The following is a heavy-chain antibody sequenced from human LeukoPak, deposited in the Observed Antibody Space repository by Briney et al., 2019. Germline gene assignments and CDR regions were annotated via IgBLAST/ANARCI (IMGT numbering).Heavy chain of an antibody. CDR3: ARGEDYYDSSGYFN. J-gene: IGHJ4*02. CDR1: GYTFTGYY. V-gene: IGHV1-8*02. CDR2: MNPNSGNT. Sequence: GASVKVSCKASGYTFTGYYMHWVRQATGQGLEWMGWMNPNSGNTGYAQKFQGRVTMTRNTSISTAYMELSSLRSEDTAVYYCARGEDYYDSSGYFNWGQGTLVTVSS. D-gene: IGHD3-22*01.